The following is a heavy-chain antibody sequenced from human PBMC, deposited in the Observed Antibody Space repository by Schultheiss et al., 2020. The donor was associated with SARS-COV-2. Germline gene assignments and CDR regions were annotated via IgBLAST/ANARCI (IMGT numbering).Heavy chain of an antibody. CDR2: INPNSGGT. V-gene: IGHV1-2*06. Sequence: ASVKVSCKASGYTFTGYYMHWVRQAPGQGLEWMGRINPNSGGTNYAQKFQGRVTMTRDTSISTAYMELSRLRSEDTAVYYCARGPRSSGWYYFDYWGQGTLVTVSS. D-gene: IGHD6-19*01. CDR3: ARGPRSSGWYYFDY. J-gene: IGHJ4*02. CDR1: GYTFTGYY.